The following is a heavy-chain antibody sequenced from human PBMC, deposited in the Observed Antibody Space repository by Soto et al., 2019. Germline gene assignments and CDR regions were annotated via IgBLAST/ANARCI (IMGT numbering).Heavy chain of an antibody. CDR2: ITSRSNYI. CDR3: ARDNNFFDSGRGVDY. V-gene: IGHV3-21*01. J-gene: IGHJ4*02. Sequence: EGQLVESGGGLVKPGGSLRLSCVAFGFSISIYSFNWVRQAPGKGLEWVASITSRSNYIYYADTVKGRFTVSRDNAKNSMYLQMNSLRAEDTAVYYCARDNNFFDSGRGVDYWGQGTLVTVSS. CDR1: GFSISIYS. D-gene: IGHD3-10*01.